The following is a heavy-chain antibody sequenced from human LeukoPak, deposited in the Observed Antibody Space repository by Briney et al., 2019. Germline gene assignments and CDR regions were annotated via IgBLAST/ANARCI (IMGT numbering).Heavy chain of an antibody. Sequence: SETLSLTCTVSGGSISSSSYYWGWIRQPPGKGLEWIGSIYYSGSTYYNPSRKRRVPISVDTCKNQFSLKLSSVTAADTAVYYCARDPGSGWYFNYYYYYMDVWGKGTTVTVSS. CDR2: IYYSGST. D-gene: IGHD6-19*01. V-gene: IGHV4-39*07. J-gene: IGHJ6*03. CDR3: ARDPGSGWYFNYYYYYMDV. CDR1: GGSISSSSYY.